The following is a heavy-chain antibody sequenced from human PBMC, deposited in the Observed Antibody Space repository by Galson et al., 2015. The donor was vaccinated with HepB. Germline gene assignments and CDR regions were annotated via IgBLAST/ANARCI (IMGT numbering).Heavy chain of an antibody. CDR3: ARVRAYIVVVTAIPYYFDY. CDR2: ISSSSYT. CDR1: GFTFSDYY. D-gene: IGHD2-21*02. J-gene: IGHJ4*02. Sequence: SLRLSCAASGFTFSDYYMSWIRQAPGKGLEWVSYISSSSYTDYADSVKGRFTISRDNAKNSLYLQMNSLRAEDTAVYYCARVRAYIVVVTAIPYYFDYWGQGTLVTVSS. V-gene: IGHV3-11*06.